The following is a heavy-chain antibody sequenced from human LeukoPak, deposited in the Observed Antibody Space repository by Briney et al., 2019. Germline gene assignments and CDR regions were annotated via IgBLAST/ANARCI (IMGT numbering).Heavy chain of an antibody. V-gene: IGHV1-18*01. CDR3: ARDTYYYDSSGYPLSLPGY. CDR1: GYTFTSYG. Sequence: ASVKVSCKASGYTFTSYGISWVRQAPGQGLVWMGWISAYNGNTNYAQKLQDRVTMTTDTSTSTAYMELRSLRSDDTAVYYCARDTYYYDSSGYPLSLPGYWGQGTLVTVSS. J-gene: IGHJ4*02. D-gene: IGHD3-22*01. CDR2: ISAYNGNT.